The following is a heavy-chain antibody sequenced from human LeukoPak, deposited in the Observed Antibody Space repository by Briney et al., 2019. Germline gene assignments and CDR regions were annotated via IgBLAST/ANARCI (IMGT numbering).Heavy chain of an antibody. CDR3: ARGYDSPYYGMDV. Sequence: TSSETLSLTCAVSGGSISSGGHSWSWIRQPPGKGLEWIGYIYHSGSTYYNPSLKSRVTISVDRSKNQFSLKLSSVTAADTAVYYCARGYDSPYYGMDVWGQGTTVTVSS. D-gene: IGHD3-22*01. CDR1: GGSISSGGHS. V-gene: IGHV4-30-2*01. J-gene: IGHJ6*02. CDR2: IYHSGST.